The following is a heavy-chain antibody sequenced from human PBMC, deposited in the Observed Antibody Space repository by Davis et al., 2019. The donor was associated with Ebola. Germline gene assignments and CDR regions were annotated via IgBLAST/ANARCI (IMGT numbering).Heavy chain of an antibody. J-gene: IGHJ3*02. Sequence: PGGSLRLSCAASGFTFSGSCMSWVRRAPGKGLEWVSHISVGTGTIEYADSVKGRFTMSRDNAKNSLYLQMNTLRDEDTAVYYFARRRDYAFDNWCQGTMVTVSS. V-gene: IGHV3-48*02. D-gene: IGHD2-21*02. CDR1: GFTFSGSC. CDR2: ISVGTGTI. CDR3: ARRRDYAFDN.